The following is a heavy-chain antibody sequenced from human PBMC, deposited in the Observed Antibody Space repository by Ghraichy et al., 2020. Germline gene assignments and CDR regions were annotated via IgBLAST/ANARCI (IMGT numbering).Heavy chain of an antibody. V-gene: IGHV4-34*01. D-gene: IGHD2-2*01. CDR1: GGSFSGYY. CDR2: INHSGST. J-gene: IGHJ6*03. Sequence: SETLSLTCAVYGGSFSGYYWSWIRQPPGKGLEWIGEINHSGSTNYNPSLKSRVTISVDTSKNQFSLKLSSVTAADTAVYYCARGKQLIFYNYDYYMDVWGKGTTVTVSS. CDR3: ARGKQLIFYNYDYYMDV.